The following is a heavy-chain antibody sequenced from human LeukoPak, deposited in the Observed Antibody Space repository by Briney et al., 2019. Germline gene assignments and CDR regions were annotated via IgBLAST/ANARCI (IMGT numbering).Heavy chain of an antibody. CDR3: ARGVYSIDC. V-gene: IGHV3-7*01. D-gene: IGHD2-15*01. J-gene: IGHJ4*02. Sequence: QAGGSLKLSCAASGFTFSSHWMNWVRQAPGKGLEWVANIREDGTEIYYMDSVKGRFTISRDNAKNSLYLQMNSLRAEDTAVYYCARGVYSIDCWGQGTLVTVSS. CDR1: GFTFSSHW. CDR2: IREDGTEI.